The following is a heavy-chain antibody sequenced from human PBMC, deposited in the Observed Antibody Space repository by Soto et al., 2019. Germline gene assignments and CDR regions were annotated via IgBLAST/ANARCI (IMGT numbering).Heavy chain of an antibody. V-gene: IGHV1-69*13. CDR3: ALKNNWNYGRTGYYGMDV. D-gene: IGHD1-7*01. J-gene: IGHJ6*02. CDR2: IIPIFGTA. Sequence: SVKVSCKASGGTFSSYAISWVRQAPGQGLEWMGGIIPIFGTANYAQKFQGRVTITADESTSTAYMELSSLRSEDTAAYYCALKNNWNYGRTGYYGMDVWGQGTTVTVSS. CDR1: GGTFSSYA.